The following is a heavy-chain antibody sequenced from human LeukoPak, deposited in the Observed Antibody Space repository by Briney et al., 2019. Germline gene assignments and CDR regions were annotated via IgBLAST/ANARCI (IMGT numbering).Heavy chain of an antibody. V-gene: IGHV3-11*06. CDR3: ARVKGYDSSGYYGN. J-gene: IGHJ4*02. CDR2: ISSSSSYT. CDR1: GFTFSSYA. Sequence: MTGGSLRLSCAASGFTFSSYAMSWIRQAPGKGLEWVSYISSSSSYTNYADSVKGRFTISRDNAKNSLYLQMNSLRAEDTAVYYCARVKGYDSSGYYGNWGQGTLVTVSS. D-gene: IGHD3-22*01.